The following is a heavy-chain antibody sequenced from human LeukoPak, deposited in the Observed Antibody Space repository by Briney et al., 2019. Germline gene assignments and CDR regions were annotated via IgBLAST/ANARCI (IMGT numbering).Heavy chain of an antibody. D-gene: IGHD6-6*01. CDR2: IFHSGTT. V-gene: IGHV4-4*02. Sequence: PSGTLSLTCAVSDEVITSNNWWSWVRQSPGKGLEWIGEIFHSGTTRYKASLESRVTISVDTSKNQFSLKLSSVTAADTAVYYCARHGRSSAFLNDAFDIWGQGTMVTVSS. CDR1: DEVITSNNW. J-gene: IGHJ3*02. CDR3: ARHGRSSAFLNDAFDI.